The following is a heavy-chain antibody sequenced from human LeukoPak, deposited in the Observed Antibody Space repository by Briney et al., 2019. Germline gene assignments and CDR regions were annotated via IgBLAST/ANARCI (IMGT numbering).Heavy chain of an antibody. Sequence: EASVKVSCKASGYTFTGYYMHWVRQAPGQGLEWMGWINPNSGGTNYAQKFQGRVTMTRDTSISTAYMELSRLRSDDTAVYYCARLDGDYVLFGYWGQGTLVTVSS. V-gene: IGHV1-2*02. CDR1: GYTFTGYY. CDR3: ARLDGDYVLFGY. CDR2: INPNSGGT. J-gene: IGHJ4*02. D-gene: IGHD4-17*01.